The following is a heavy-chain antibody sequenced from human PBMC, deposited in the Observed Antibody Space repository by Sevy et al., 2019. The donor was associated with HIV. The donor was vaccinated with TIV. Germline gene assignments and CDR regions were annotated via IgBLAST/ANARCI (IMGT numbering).Heavy chain of an antibody. CDR1: GGTFSSYA. V-gene: IGHV1-69*13. CDR2: IIPIFGTA. Sequence: ASVKVSCKASGGTFSSYAISWVRQAPGQGLEWMGGIIPIFGTANYAQKFQGRVTITADESTSTAYMELSSLRSEDTAVYYCARVPRVLMVSSTAYYGMDVWGQGTTVTVSS. D-gene: IGHD2-15*01. J-gene: IGHJ6*02. CDR3: ARVPRVLMVSSTAYYGMDV.